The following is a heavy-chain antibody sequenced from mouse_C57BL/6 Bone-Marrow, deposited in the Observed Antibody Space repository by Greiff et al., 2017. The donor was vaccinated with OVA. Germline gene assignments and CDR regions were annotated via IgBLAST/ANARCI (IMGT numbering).Heavy chain of an antibody. Sequence: QVQLQQPGAELVKPGASVKLSCKASGYTFTSYWMHWVKQRPGQGLEWIGMIHPNSGSTNYHEKFKSKATLSVDKSSSTAYMQLSSLTVEESAVYYSARDYYDYDGAIAYWGQGTLVTVSA. CDR3: ARDYYDYDGAIAY. CDR1: GYTFTSYW. D-gene: IGHD2-4*01. J-gene: IGHJ3*01. CDR2: IHPNSGST. V-gene: IGHV1-64*01.